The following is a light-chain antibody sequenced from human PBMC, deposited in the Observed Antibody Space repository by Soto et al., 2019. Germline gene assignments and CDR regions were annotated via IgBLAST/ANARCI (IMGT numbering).Light chain of an antibody. V-gene: IGKV3D-15*01. Sequence: EIVLTQSPGTLSLSPWERATLSCRASQSVSSTYIAWYQQKPGQAPRLLIYDAYNRATGIPPRFSATGSETDFTLTISGLQSGDSAVYFCQQYNNWPFSFGQGTRLEIK. CDR2: DAY. CDR1: QSVSST. J-gene: IGKJ5*01. CDR3: QQYNNWPFS.